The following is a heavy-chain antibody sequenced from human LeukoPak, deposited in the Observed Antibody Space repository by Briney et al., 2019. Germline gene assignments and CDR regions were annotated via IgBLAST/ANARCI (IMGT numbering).Heavy chain of an antibody. V-gene: IGHV3-53*04. Sequence: GGSLRHSCAACGFALNYHHMSWVRQAPGKGLEWVSVIYSGGSTYYADSVKGQFTISRHNSKNTLYLQMNSLRAEDTAVYYCARDVRHYDSCRDDYCGKSVWGQGTMVTVSS. CDR3: ARDVRHYDSCRDDYCGKSV. J-gene: IGHJ6*02. CDR1: GFALNYHH. D-gene: IGHD3-3*01. CDR2: IYSGGST.